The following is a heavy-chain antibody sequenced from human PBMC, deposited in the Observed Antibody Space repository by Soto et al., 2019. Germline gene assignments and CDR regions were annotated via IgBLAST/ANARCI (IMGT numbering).Heavy chain of an antibody. CDR1: GFTFSSYG. Sequence: PGGSLRLSCAASGFTFSSYGMHWVRQAPGKGLEWVAVISYDGSNKYYADSVKGRFTISRDNSKNTLYLQMNSLRAEDTAVYYCAKDQWLVLGPPDYWGQGTLVTVPQ. J-gene: IGHJ4*02. V-gene: IGHV3-30*18. CDR3: AKDQWLVLGPPDY. CDR2: ISYDGSNK. D-gene: IGHD6-19*01.